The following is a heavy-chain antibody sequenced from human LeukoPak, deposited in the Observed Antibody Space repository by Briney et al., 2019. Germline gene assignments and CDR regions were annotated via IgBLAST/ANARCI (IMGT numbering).Heavy chain of an antibody. Sequence: GGSLRLSCAASGFTFSSYWMDWVRQAPGKGLVWVSGINSDGSRTRYAESVKGRFTISRDNAKDTLYLQMNSLRAEDTAVYYCARVGSTDSPHAFDIWGQGTMVTVSS. CDR3: ARVGSTDSPHAFDI. V-gene: IGHV3-74*01. CDR2: INSDGSRT. J-gene: IGHJ3*02. D-gene: IGHD3-22*01. CDR1: GFTFSSYW.